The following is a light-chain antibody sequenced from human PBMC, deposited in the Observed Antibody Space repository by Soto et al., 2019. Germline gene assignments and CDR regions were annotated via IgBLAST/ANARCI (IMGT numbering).Light chain of an antibody. Sequence: DIQMTQSPSTLSASVGDRVTITCRASQSIDTWLAWYQQKPGKAPKLLIYDASRLETGVPSRFSGRGSGTEFTLTISSLQPDDVATYHCQQFYSYWTFGQGTNVEI. V-gene: IGKV1-5*01. J-gene: IGKJ1*01. CDR2: DAS. CDR1: QSIDTW. CDR3: QQFYSYWT.